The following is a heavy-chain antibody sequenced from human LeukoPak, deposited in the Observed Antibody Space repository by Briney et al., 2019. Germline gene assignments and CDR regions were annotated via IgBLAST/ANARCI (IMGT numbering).Heavy chain of an antibody. J-gene: IGHJ4*02. CDR2: IYSGDDT. D-gene: IGHD2-2*01. Sequence: GGSLRLSCAASGFSVSNNYMSWVRQAPGKGLEWVSFIYSGDDTKYADSVRGRFTISRDNSKNTLFLQMNSLRAEDTAVYYCARWYCTTTNCYYDYWGQGTLVTVSS. CDR1: GFSVSNNY. CDR3: ARWYCTTTNCYYDY. V-gene: IGHV3-53*01.